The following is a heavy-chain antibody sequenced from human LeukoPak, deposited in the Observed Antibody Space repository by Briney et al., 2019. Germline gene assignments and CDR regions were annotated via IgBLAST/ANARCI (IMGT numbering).Heavy chain of an antibody. CDR1: GGSFSGYY. V-gene: IGHV4-34*01. D-gene: IGHD2-2*01. CDR2: IHHSGST. CDR3: ARGVVVPAAMRGGYDFDY. Sequence: SSETLSLTCAVYGGSFSGYYWSWIRQPPGKGLEWIGEIHHSGSTNYNPSLKSRVTISVDTSKNQFSLKLSSVTAADTAVYYCARGVVVPAAMRGGYDFDYWGQGTLVTVSS. J-gene: IGHJ4*02.